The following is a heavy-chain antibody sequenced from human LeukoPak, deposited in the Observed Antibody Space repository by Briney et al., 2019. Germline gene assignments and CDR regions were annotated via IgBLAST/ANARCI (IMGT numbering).Heavy chain of an antibody. CDR1: GFTFSSYG. D-gene: IGHD1-7*01. J-gene: IGHJ4*02. V-gene: IGHV3-33*01. Sequence: PGGSLRLSCAASGFTFSSYGMHWVRQAPGRGLEWVAILWYDVSNRYYAGSVKGRFTISRDNSKNTLYLQMNSLRAEDTAVYYCARDSPAYNWNYGIFEYWGQGTLVTVSS. CDR3: ARDSPAYNWNYGIFEY. CDR2: LWYDVSNR.